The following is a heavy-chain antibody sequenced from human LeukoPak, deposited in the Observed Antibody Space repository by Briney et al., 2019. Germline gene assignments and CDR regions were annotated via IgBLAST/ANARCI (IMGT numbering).Heavy chain of an antibody. CDR1: DYSISSGNY. V-gene: IGHV4-38-2*01. CDR2: VYHSGST. D-gene: IGHD3-22*01. J-gene: IGHJ4*02. CDR3: ARNDSSGYFDY. Sequence: SETLSLTCAVSDYSISSGNYWGWIRQPPGKGLEWIGSVYHSGSTHYSPSLKSRVTIAVDTSKNQFSLKLSSVTAADTAVYYCARNDSSGYFDYWGQGTLVTVSS.